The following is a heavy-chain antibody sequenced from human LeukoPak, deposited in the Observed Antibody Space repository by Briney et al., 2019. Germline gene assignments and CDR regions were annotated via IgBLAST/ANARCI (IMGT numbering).Heavy chain of an antibody. CDR2: ISSNGVST. J-gene: IGHJ4*02. D-gene: IGHD2-2*01. Sequence: GGSLRLSCAASGFTFSSYGMHWVRQAPGKGLEYVSAISSNGVSTYYADSVKGRFTISRDNSKNTLYLQMSSLRAEDTAVYYCVKGYCSSTSCRLDYWGQGTLVTVSS. V-gene: IGHV3-64D*06. CDR3: VKGYCSSTSCRLDY. CDR1: GFTFSSYG.